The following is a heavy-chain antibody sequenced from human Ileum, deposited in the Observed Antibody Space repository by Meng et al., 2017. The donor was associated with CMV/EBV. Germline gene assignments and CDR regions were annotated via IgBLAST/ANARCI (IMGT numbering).Heavy chain of an antibody. D-gene: IGHD3-3*02. CDR2: IYYTGRT. CDR1: GGSIIDYY. CDR3: ARRNSIFNWFDP. Sequence: SETLSLTCTVSGGSIIDYYWTWFRQSPGKGLELIGYIYYTGRTNYNPSLKSRLTISVDTSRNQFSLKLSSLTAADTAVYYCARRNSIFNWFDPWGQGTLVTVSS. J-gene: IGHJ5*02. V-gene: IGHV4-59*01.